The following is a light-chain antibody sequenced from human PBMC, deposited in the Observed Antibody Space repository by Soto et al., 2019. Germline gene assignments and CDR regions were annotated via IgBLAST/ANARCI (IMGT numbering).Light chain of an antibody. CDR2: EVS. CDR3: CSYAGSSTFVV. J-gene: IGLJ2*01. Sequence: QSALTQPASVSGSPGQSITSSCTGTSSDVGSYNLVSWYQQHPGKAPKLMIYEVSKRPSGVSNRFSGSKSGNTASLTISGLQAEDEADDYCCSYAGSSTFVVFGGGTKVTVL. V-gene: IGLV2-23*02. CDR1: SSDVGSYNL.